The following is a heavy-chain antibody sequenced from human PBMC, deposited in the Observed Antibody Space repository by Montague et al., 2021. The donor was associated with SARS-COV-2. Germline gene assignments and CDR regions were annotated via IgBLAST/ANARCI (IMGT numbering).Heavy chain of an antibody. V-gene: IGHV2-5*02. CDR2: IYWDGDQ. D-gene: IGHD3-3*01. CDR1: GFSRNTDGVG. CDR3: ARRYDFYRAEAFDV. J-gene: IGHJ3*01. Sequence: PALGKPTQTLTLTCVFSGFSRNTDGVGVAWIRRPPGKALEWLALIYWDGDQRYSPSLKTRVTITKDTSRNRVVLTMTNLDPVDTATYYCARRYDFYRAEAFDVWGQGTMVTVSS.